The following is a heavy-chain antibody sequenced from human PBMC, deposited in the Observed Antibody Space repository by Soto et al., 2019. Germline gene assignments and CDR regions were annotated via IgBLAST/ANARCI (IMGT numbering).Heavy chain of an antibody. D-gene: IGHD3-22*01. CDR3: ARAPYYASIGYYPNFDF. J-gene: IGHJ4*02. CDR2: MNPNSGNT. V-gene: IGHV1-8*01. Sequence: QVQLVQSGAAVKKPGASVKVSCKASGYTFTSYDINWVRQATGQGREWMGWMNPNSGNTGYAQKFQGRVTMTRNTSISTAYMELSSLRSEDTAVYYCARAPYYASIGYYPNFDFWGQGTLVTVSS. CDR1: GYTFTSYD.